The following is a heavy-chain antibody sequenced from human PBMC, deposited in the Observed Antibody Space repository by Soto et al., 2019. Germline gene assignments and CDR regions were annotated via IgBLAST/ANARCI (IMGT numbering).Heavy chain of an antibody. D-gene: IGHD5-18*01. CDR2: IYYSGST. CDR3: ARIPVDTYMINWFDP. V-gene: IGHV4-61*08. CDR1: GGCGISGDYY. J-gene: IGHJ5*02. Sequence: GGCGISGDYYWSWIRQPPGKGLEWIGYIYYSGSTNYNPSLKSRVSISLDTSKNQFSLRLTSVTAADTAVYYCARIPVDTYMINWFDPWGQGTLVTVSS.